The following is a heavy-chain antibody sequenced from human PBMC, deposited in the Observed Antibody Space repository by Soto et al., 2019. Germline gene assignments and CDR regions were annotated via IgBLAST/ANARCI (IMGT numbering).Heavy chain of an antibody. J-gene: IGHJ5*02. V-gene: IGHV1-69*13. CDR3: ARDLIRFGASNWFDP. CDR2: IIPIFGTA. CDR1: GGTFSSYA. D-gene: IGHD3-10*01. Sequence: GASVKVSCKASGGTFSSYAISWVRQATGQGLEWMGGIIPIFGTANYAQKFQGRVTITADESTSTAYMELSSLRSEDTAVYYCARDLIRFGASNWFDPWGQGTLVTVSS.